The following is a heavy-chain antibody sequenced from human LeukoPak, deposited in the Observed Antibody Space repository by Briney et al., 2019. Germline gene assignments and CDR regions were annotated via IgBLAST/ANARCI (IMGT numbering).Heavy chain of an antibody. CDR3: AGPTEMATIRGGSD. V-gene: IGHV4-38-2*01. Sequence: PSETLSLTCAVSGYSISSGYYWGWIRQPPGKGLEWIGSIYHSGSTYYNPPLKSRVTISVDTSKNQFSLKLSSVTAADTAVYYCAGPTEMATIRGGSDWGQGTLVTVSS. D-gene: IGHD5-24*01. CDR1: GYSISSGYY. J-gene: IGHJ4*02. CDR2: IYHSGST.